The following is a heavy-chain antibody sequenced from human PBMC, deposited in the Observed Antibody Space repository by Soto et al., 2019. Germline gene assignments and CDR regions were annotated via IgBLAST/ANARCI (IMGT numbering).Heavy chain of an antibody. D-gene: IGHD2-2*01. CDR3: ARGGKYQLLWKAPWGGYPRGFDY. CDR1: GGSFSGYY. J-gene: IGHJ4*02. CDR2: INHSGST. V-gene: IGHV4-34*01. Sequence: SETLSLTCAVYGGSFSGYYWSWIRQPPGKGLEWIGEINHSGSTNYNPSLKSRVTISVDTSKNQFSLKLSSVTAADTAVYYCARGGKYQLLWKAPWGGYPRGFDYWGQGTLVTVSS.